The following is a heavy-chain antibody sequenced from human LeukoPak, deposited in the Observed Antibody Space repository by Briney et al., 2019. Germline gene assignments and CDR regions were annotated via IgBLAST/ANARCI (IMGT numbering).Heavy chain of an antibody. J-gene: IGHJ3*02. Sequence: ASVKVSCKASGYTFTSYYMHWVRQAPGQGLEWMGIINPSGGSTSYAQKFQGRATMTRDTSTSTVYMELSSLRSEDTAVYYCARGRLLRFLEWLLTPAFDIWGQGTMVTVSS. V-gene: IGHV1-46*01. D-gene: IGHD3-3*01. CDR1: GYTFTSYY. CDR3: ARGRLLRFLEWLLTPAFDI. CDR2: INPSGGST.